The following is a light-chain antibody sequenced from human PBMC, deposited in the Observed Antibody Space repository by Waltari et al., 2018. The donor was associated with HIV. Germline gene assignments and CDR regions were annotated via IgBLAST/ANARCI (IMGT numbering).Light chain of an antibody. CDR2: GNI. J-gene: IGLJ1*01. V-gene: IGLV1-40*01. CDR3: QSYDSSLSGSRV. CDR1: SSNIGAGFD. Sequence: QSVLTQPPSVSGAPGQRVTISCTGSSSNIGAGFDVHWYQQVPGTAPKLLIYGNIKRSSGVPDRFSGSKSGASASLAITGLQAEDEADYYCQSYDSSLSGSRVFGTGTKVTVL.